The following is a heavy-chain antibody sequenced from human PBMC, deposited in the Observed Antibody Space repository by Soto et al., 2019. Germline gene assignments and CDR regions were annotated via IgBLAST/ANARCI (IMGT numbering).Heavy chain of an antibody. CDR1: GGSFSGYY. V-gene: IGHV4-34*01. D-gene: IGHD2-2*01. CDR2: INHSGST. J-gene: IGHJ6*02. Sequence: QVQLQQWGAGLLKPSETLSLTCAVYGGSFSGYYWSWIRQPPGKGLELIGEINHSGSTNYNPSLKSRITISVDTSKNQFSLKLSSVTAADTAVYYCARVVPAAEYYYYGMDGWGQGTTVTVSS. CDR3: ARVVPAAEYYYYGMDG.